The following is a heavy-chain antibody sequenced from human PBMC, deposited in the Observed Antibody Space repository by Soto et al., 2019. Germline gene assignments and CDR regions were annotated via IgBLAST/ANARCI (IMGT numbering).Heavy chain of an antibody. CDR2: IVVGSGNT. Sequence: ASVKVSCKASGFTFTSSAVQWVRQARGQRLEWIGWIVVGSGNTNYAQKFQERVTITRDMSTSTAYMELSSLRSEDTAVYYCVADLDGMLLGLGAFDIWGQGTMVT. D-gene: IGHD3-16*01. CDR1: GFTFTSSA. CDR3: VADLDGMLLGLGAFDI. V-gene: IGHV1-58*01. J-gene: IGHJ3*02.